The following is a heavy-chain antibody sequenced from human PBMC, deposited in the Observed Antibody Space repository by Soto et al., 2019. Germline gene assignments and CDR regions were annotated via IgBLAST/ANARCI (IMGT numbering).Heavy chain of an antibody. CDR1: GGSISSGGYY. CDR3: ARGGRRSPGMDV. V-gene: IGHV4-31*11. CDR2: IYYSGST. J-gene: IGHJ6*02. Sequence: QVQLQESGPGLVKPSQTLSLTCAVSGGSISSGGYYWSWIRQHPGKGLEWIGYIYYSGSTYYNPSLTSRVTISVDTSKNQFSLKLSSVTAADTAVYYCARGGRRSPGMDVWGQGTTVTVSS.